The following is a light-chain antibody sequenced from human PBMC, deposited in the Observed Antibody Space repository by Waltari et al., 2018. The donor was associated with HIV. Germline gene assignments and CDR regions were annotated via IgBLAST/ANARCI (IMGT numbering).Light chain of an antibody. V-gene: IGLV8-61*01. CDR1: HGSVSTCYS. Sequence: QTVVTQEPSFSVSPGGTVTLTCCLSHGSVSTCYSPSWYQQTPGQAPRTLIYSTNTRSSGVPDRFSGSILGNKAALTITGAQADDESDYYCVLFMGNGIWVFGGGTKLTVL. CDR2: STN. CDR3: VLFMGNGIWV. J-gene: IGLJ3*02.